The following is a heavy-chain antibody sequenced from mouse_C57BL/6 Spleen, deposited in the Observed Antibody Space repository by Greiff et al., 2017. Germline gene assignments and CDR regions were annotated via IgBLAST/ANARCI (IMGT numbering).Heavy chain of an antibody. V-gene: IGHV1-4*01. CDR3: ARDINYVGWFAY. CDR1: GYTFTSYT. Sequence: VQLQQSGAELARPGASVKMSCKASGYTFTSYTMHWVKQRPGQGLEWIGYINPSSGYTKYNQKFKDKATLTADKSSSTAYMQLSSLTSEDSAVYYCARDINYVGWFAYWGQGTLVTVSA. J-gene: IGHJ3*01. D-gene: IGHD2-5*01. CDR2: INPSSGYT.